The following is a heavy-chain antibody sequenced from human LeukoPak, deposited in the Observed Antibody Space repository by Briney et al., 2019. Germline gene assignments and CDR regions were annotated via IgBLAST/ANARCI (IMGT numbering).Heavy chain of an antibody. CDR2: IYTSGST. CDR3: ARDSHGTFGYYYYGMDV. J-gene: IGHJ6*02. D-gene: IGHD1-14*01. CDR1: GGSISSGSYY. Sequence: SETLSLTCTVSGGSISSGSYYWSWIRQPAGKGLGWIGRIYTSGSTNYNPSLKSRVTISVDTSKNQFSLKLSSVTAADTAVYYCARDSHGTFGYYYYGMDVWGQGTTVTVSS. V-gene: IGHV4-61*02.